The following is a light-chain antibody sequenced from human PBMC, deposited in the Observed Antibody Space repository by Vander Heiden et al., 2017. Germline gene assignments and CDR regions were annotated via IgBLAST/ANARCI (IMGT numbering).Light chain of an antibody. Sequence: SSELTQHPSVFVALGQTVRITCQGDSLRTYYATWYQQKPGQASVLVFYGYNRRPSGIPDRFSGYRSGNTASLTITGAQAGDDADYYCNSLDSSGSRLVVCGGGTKLTVL. J-gene: IGLJ3*02. CDR1: SLRTYY. CDR2: GYN. CDR3: NSLDSSGSRLVV. V-gene: IGLV3-19*01.